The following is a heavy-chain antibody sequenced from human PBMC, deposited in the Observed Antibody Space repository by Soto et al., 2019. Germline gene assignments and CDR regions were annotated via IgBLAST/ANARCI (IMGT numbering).Heavy chain of an antibody. J-gene: IGHJ4*02. CDR3: ARAGGGYLDY. Sequence: QVQLVESGGGVVQPGRSLKLSCVASGFTLSNYALHWVRQAPGKGPEWMAFISNDGRNKLYADSVKGRFTISRDNSKNTLYLEMNSLRPEDTAVFYCARAGGGYLDYWGKGTLVTVSS. CDR1: GFTLSNYA. V-gene: IGHV3-30*04. D-gene: IGHD3-22*01. CDR2: ISNDGRNK.